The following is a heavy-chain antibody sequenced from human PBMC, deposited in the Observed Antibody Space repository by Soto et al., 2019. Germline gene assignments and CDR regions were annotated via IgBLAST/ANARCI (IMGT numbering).Heavy chain of an antibody. CDR1: GFTISSYS. Sequence: EVQLVESGGGLVKPGWSLRLSCVDSGFTISSYSMNWVSQAPGKGLEWVSSISVASSPIFYAGSVRGRFTISRDNAKNSLYLQMNSLRGVDTAMYYCVRGGRGYTKYDVFDVWCQGTMVTVSS. CDR3: VRGGRGYTKYDVFDV. V-gene: IGHV3-21*01. D-gene: IGHD5-12*01. CDR2: ISVASSPI. J-gene: IGHJ3*01.